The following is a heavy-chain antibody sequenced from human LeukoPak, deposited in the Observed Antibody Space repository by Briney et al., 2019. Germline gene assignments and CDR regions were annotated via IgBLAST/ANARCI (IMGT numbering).Heavy chain of an antibody. V-gene: IGHV3-74*03. CDR3: ASLASAEVVTPPDY. J-gene: IGHJ4*02. CDR2: TKYDGRST. Sequence: GGSLRLSCVGSGFTFSGYWMQWVRQAPGKGLVWVSRTKYDGRSTTYADSVKGRFTIYRDNSKNTRYLQMNSLRAEDTAVYYCASLASAEVVTPPDYWGQGTLVTVSS. CDR1: GFTFSGYW. D-gene: IGHD4-23*01.